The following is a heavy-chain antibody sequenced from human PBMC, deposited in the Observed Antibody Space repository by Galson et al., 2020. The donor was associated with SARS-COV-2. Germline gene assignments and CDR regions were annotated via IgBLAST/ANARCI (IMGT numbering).Heavy chain of an antibody. D-gene: IGHD2-21*01. CDR1: GFSFTAYY. CDR2: INPNSGAT. Sequence: ASVKVSCKTSGFSFTAYYIHWVRQAPGQGLEWMGWINPNSGATDYAQKFQGRVTMTRDTSISTAYVELSSLRSDDTAVYYCARDLVSVIASFDSWGQGTLVTVSS. V-gene: IGHV1-2*02. CDR3: ARDLVSVIASFDS. J-gene: IGHJ4*02.